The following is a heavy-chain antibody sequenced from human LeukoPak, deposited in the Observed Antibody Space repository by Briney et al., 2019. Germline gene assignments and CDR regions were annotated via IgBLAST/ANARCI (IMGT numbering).Heavy chain of an antibody. CDR3: AGWGFRGVISDAFDI. J-gene: IGHJ3*02. CDR1: GYTFTGYY. CDR2: INPNSGGT. V-gene: IGHV1-2*02. D-gene: IGHD3-10*01. Sequence: ASVKVSCKASGYTFTGYYMHWVRQAPGQGLEWMGWINPNSGGTNYAQKFQGRVTMTRDTSISTAYVELSRLRSDDTAVYYCAGWGFRGVISDAFDIWGQGTMVTVSS.